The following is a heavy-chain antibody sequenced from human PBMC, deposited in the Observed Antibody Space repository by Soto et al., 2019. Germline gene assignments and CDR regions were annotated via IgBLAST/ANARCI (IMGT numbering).Heavy chain of an antibody. CDR1: GDSVSSNSAT. CDR2: TYYRSTWYN. V-gene: IGHV6-1*01. CDR3: ARDRGVATSDGIDV. J-gene: IGHJ6*02. Sequence: SQTLSLTCVISGDSVSSNSATWNWIRQSPSRGLEWLGRTYYRSTWYNDYAVSVKSRIIISPDTSKNQFSLQLNSVSPEDTAVYYCARDRGVATSDGIDVWGRGTTVTVSS. D-gene: IGHD5-12*01.